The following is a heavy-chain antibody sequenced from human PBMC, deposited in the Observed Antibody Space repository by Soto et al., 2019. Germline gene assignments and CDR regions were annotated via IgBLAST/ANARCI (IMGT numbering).Heavy chain of an antibody. CDR3: ARPGEDGGSYYYYGMDV. V-gene: IGHV3-30-3*01. D-gene: IGHD3-16*01. J-gene: IGHJ6*02. CDR2: ISYDGSNK. CDR1: GFTFSDYY. Sequence: GGSLRLSCAASGFTFSDYYMSWIRQAPGKGLEWVAVISYDGSNKYYADSVKGRFTISRDNSKNTLYPQMNSLRAEDTAVYYCARPGEDGGSYYYYGMDVWGQGTTVTVSS.